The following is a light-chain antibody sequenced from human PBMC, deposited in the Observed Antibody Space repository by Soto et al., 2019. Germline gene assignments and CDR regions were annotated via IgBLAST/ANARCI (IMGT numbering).Light chain of an antibody. Sequence: QSVLTQPASVSGSPGQSIAISCTGTSSDVGAYDFVSWYQQHPDKAPKLLIYEVSNRPSGVSDRFSGSKSVNTATLTFSGLQAEDEADYYCSSHTTSNTRVFGNGTKVTVL. CDR3: SSHTTSNTRV. V-gene: IGLV2-14*03. J-gene: IGLJ1*01. CDR2: EVS. CDR1: SSDVGAYDF.